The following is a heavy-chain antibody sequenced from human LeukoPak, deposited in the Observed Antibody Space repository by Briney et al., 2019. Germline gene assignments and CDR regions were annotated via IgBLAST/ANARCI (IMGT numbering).Heavy chain of an antibody. CDR1: GGTFSSYA. V-gene: IGHV1-69*04. CDR3: EYGSGAFDI. D-gene: IGHD4-17*01. Sequence: GASVKVSCKASGGTFSSYAISWVRQAPGQGLEWMGRIIPILGIANYAQKFQGRVTITADKSTSTAYTELSSLRSEDTAVYYCEYGSGAFDIWGQGTMVTVSS. J-gene: IGHJ3*02. CDR2: IIPILGIA.